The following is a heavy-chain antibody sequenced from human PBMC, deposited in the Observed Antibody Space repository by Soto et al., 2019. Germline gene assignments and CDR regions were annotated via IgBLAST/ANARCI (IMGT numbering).Heavy chain of an antibody. D-gene: IGHD1-1*01. V-gene: IGHV5-51*01. CDR3: ARPFPTGNDLGFDY. Sequence: DSLQISCEGSGDRVTSYWIGWVRQMTGKGLEWMGIIYPGDSDTRYSPSFQGQVTISADKSISTAYLQWSSLKASDTAMYYCARPFPTGNDLGFDYWGQGTLVTVSS. J-gene: IGHJ4*02. CDR1: GDRVTSYW. CDR2: IYPGDSDT.